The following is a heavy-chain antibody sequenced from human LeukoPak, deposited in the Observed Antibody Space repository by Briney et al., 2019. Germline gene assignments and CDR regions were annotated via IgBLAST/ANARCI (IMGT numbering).Heavy chain of an antibody. J-gene: IGHJ4*02. CDR2: IQQDGSEN. V-gene: IGHV3-7*04. Sequence: GGSLRLSCAASGFTFSSNCMSWVRQAPGKGLEWVANIQQDGSENSYVDSVKGRFTISRDNAKNTLYLQMNSLRAEDTAVYYCARLRRENYFDYWGQGTLVTASS. D-gene: IGHD1-26*01. CDR1: GFTFSSNC. CDR3: ARLRRENYFDY.